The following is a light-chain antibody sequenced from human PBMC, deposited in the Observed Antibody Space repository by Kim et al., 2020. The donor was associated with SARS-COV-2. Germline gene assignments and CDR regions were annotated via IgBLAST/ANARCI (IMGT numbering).Light chain of an antibody. CDR2: EGS. CDR1: SSGAGCYNL. Sequence: PGVSIPISCTGTSSGAGCYNLGTRHQQPPGKAPNLMIYEGSKGASGVSIRFSGSKSGNTASLTISGLQAEDEADYYCCSYAGSSRVFGGGTKLTVL. J-gene: IGLJ3*02. V-gene: IGLV2-23*01. CDR3: CSYAGSSRV.